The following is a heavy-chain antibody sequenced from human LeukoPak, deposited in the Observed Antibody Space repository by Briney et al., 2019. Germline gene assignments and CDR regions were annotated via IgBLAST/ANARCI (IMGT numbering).Heavy chain of an antibody. CDR2: IFYTGNT. Sequence: PSETLSLTCTVSGGSILDSTYYWAWIRQPPGKGLEWIATIFYTGNTHYNPSLKSRVTMSVDTVKNQFSLNLNSVTAADTAVYYCARQSSGYYYGWFDPWGQGALVTVSS. CDR1: GGSILDSTYY. J-gene: IGHJ5*02. CDR3: ARQSSGYYYGWFDP. D-gene: IGHD3-22*01. V-gene: IGHV4-39*01.